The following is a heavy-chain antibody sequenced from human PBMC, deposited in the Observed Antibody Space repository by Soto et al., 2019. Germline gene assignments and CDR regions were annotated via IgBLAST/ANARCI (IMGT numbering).Heavy chain of an antibody. CDR3: AADSPMAVVGKHFAY. V-gene: IGHV1-58*01. CDR1: GFTFTSSA. CDR2: IVVGSGNT. J-gene: IGHJ4*02. Sequence: ASVKVSCKASGFTFTSSAVQWVRQARGQRLEWIGWIVVGSGNTNYAQKFQERVTITRDMSTSTAYMELSSLRSEDTAVYYCAADSPMAVVGKHFAYGGKGTRVTVSS. D-gene: IGHD6-19*01.